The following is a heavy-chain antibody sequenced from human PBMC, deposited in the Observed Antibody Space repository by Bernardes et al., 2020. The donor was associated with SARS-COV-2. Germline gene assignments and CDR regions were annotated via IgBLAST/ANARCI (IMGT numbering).Heavy chain of an antibody. Sequence: GSLRLSCAVSGFTFNTYSVNWVRQAPGKGLEWVSYINSYGSTIYYADSVKGRFTISRDNAENSLQLQMNSLTDEDTAVYYCARYGGNSEVDFYYYHGMDVWGQGTTVTVSS. J-gene: IGHJ6*01. V-gene: IGHV3-48*02. CDR3: ARYGGNSEVDFYYYHGMDV. CDR1: GFTFNTYS. CDR2: INSYGSTI. D-gene: IGHD2-21*02.